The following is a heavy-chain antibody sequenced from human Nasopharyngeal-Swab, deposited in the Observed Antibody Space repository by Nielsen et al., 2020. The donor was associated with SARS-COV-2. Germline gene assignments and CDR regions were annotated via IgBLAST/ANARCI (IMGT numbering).Heavy chain of an antibody. V-gene: IGHV3-30*18. CDR3: AKGPTVVLVSVAIRGWLDS. J-gene: IGHJ4*02. D-gene: IGHD2-2*01. CDR1: GFTFSSHG. CDR2: IAYDGGKV. Sequence: GESLKISCAASGFTFSSHGMHWVRQAPGKGLEWVAVIAYDGGKVYYADSVKGRFTISSDNSKDTVFLEMNSLRDEDTAVYYCAKGPTVVLVSVAIRGWLDSWGQGTLVTVSS.